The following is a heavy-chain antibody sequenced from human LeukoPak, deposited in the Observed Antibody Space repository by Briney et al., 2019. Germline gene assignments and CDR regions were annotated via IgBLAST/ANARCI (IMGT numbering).Heavy chain of an antibody. V-gene: IGHV1-2*02. D-gene: IGHD2-2*01. Sequence: ASVQVSCKASGYTFTGYYMHWVRQAPGQGLEWMGWINPNSGGTNYAQKFQGRVTMTRDTSISTAYMELSRLRSDDTAVYYCARVVPAAVAFDYWGQGTLVTVSS. CDR3: ARVVPAAVAFDY. CDR1: GYTFTGYY. J-gene: IGHJ4*02. CDR2: INPNSGGT.